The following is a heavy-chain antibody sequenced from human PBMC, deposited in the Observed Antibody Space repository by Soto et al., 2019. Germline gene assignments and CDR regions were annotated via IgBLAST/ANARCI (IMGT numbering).Heavy chain of an antibody. CDR2: IIPIFGTA. CDR1: GGTFSSYA. J-gene: IGHJ6*02. D-gene: IGHD2-21*02. V-gene: IGHV1-69*13. Sequence: GASVKVSCKASGGTFSSYAISWVRQAPGQGLEWMGGIIPIFGTANYAQKFQGRVTITADESTSTAYMELSSLRSEDTAVYYCARDIHIVVVTAIRRRTYYYGMDVWGQGTTVTVSS. CDR3: ARDIHIVVVTAIRRRTYYYGMDV.